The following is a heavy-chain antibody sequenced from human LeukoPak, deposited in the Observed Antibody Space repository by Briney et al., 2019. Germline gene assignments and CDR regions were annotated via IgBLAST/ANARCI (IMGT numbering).Heavy chain of an antibody. CDR3: ARGQVWVRGALGWFDP. CDR2: IYNSGST. CDR1: GGSISSSTYY. D-gene: IGHD3-10*01. Sequence: SETLSLTCSVSGGSISSSTYYWGWIRQPPGKGLEWIGNIYNSGSTYYNPSLKSRVTISVDTSKNQFSLKLSSVTAADTAVYYCARGQVWVRGALGWFDPWGQGTLVTVSS. V-gene: IGHV4-39*01. J-gene: IGHJ5*02.